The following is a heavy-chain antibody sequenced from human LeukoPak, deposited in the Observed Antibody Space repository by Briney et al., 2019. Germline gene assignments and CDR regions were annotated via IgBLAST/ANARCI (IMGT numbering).Heavy chain of an antibody. V-gene: IGHV4-39*07. D-gene: IGHD3-22*01. Sequence: SETLSLTCTVSGGSLSSSSYYWGWLRQPPGRGLEWVGSIYYSGSTYYNPSLKSRVTISIDTSKNQFSLRLSSVTAADTAVYYCARVTGYMIEGQFDYWGQGTLVTVSS. J-gene: IGHJ4*02. CDR1: GGSLSSSSYY. CDR3: ARVTGYMIEGQFDY. CDR2: IYYSGST.